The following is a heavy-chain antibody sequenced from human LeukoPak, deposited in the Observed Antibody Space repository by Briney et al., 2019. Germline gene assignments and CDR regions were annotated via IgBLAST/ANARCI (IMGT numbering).Heavy chain of an antibody. CDR2: IRYDGSNK. D-gene: IGHD3-16*02. J-gene: IGHJ6*03. Sequence: PGGSLRLSCAASRFTFSSYGMHWVRQAPGKGLEWVAFIRYDGSNKYYADSVKGRFTISRDNSKNTLYLQMNSLRAEDTAVYYCAKDKIRNYDYVWGSYRKPYYYYYYMDVWGKGTTVTISS. CDR3: AKDKIRNYDYVWGSYRKPYYYYYYMDV. V-gene: IGHV3-30*02. CDR1: RFTFSSYG.